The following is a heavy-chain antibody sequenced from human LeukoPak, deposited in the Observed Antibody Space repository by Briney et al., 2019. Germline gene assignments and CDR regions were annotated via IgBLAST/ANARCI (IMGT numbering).Heavy chain of an antibody. CDR1: GYSISSGYY. D-gene: IGHD2-21*01. J-gene: IGHJ6*03. Sequence: SETLSLTCTVSGYSISSGYYWGWIRQPPGKGLEWIGSMHYRGSTYHNPSLKSRVTISVDTSKNQFSLKLSSVTAADTAVYYCARHIQSYYYYYMDVWGRGTTVTLSS. CDR2: MHYRGST. V-gene: IGHV4-38-2*02. CDR3: ARHIQSYYYYYMDV.